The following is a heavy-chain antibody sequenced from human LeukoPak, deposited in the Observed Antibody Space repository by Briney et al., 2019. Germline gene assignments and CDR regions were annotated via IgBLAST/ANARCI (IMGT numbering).Heavy chain of an antibody. J-gene: IGHJ4*02. V-gene: IGHV1-46*01. CDR1: GYTFTSYY. CDR3: ARAPPGGATIY. CDR2: INPSGGST. Sequence: GASVKVSCKASGYTFTSYYMHWVRQAPGQGLEWMGIINPSGGSTSYAQKFQGRVTITRDTSTSTVYMELSSLRSEDTAVYYCARAPPGGATIYWGQGTLVTVSS. D-gene: IGHD1-26*01.